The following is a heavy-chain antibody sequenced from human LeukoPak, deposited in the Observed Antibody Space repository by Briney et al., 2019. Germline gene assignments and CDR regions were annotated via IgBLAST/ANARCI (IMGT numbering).Heavy chain of an antibody. CDR3: ARSIGDYPTNYYFDY. Sequence: ASVKVSCKASGYTFTSYHMHWVRQAPGQGLEWMGIINPNVGSTTYAQKFQGRVTMTRDTSTSTVYMELSSLRSEDTAVFYCARSIGDYPTNYYFDYWGQGTLVTVSS. D-gene: IGHD2-21*01. CDR2: INPNVGST. CDR1: GYTFTSYH. V-gene: IGHV1-46*01. J-gene: IGHJ4*02.